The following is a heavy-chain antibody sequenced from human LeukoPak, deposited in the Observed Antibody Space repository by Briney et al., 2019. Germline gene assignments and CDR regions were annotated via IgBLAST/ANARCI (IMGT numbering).Heavy chain of an antibody. D-gene: IGHD3-3*01. J-gene: IGHJ6*03. CDR1: GGSISSGSYY. CDR3: ARVPLYDFWSGYLPPYYYMDV. V-gene: IGHV4-61*02. CDR2: IYTSGST. Sequence: SETLSLTCTVSGGSISSGSYYCSWIRQPAGKGLEWIGRIYTSGSTNYNPSLKSRVTISVDTSKNQFSLKLSSVTAADTAVYYCARVPLYDFWSGYLPPYYYMDVWCKGTTVTVSS.